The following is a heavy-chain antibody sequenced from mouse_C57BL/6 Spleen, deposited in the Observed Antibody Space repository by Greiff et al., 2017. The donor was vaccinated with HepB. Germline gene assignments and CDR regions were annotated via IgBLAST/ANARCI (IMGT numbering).Heavy chain of an antibody. D-gene: IGHD2-5*01. J-gene: IGHJ2*01. CDR1: GFTFSSYA. CDR3: TRVDSNYLYYFDY. V-gene: IGHV5-9-1*02. Sequence: EVKVEESGEGLVKPGGSLKLSCAASGFTFSSYAMSWVRQTPEKRLEWVAYISSGGDYIYYADTVKGRFTISRDNARNTLYLQMSSLKSEDTAMYYCTRVDSNYLYYFDYWGQGTTLTVSS. CDR2: ISSGGDYI.